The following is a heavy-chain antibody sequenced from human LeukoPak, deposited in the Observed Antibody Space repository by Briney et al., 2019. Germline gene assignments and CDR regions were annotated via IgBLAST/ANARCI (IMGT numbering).Heavy chain of an antibody. CDR1: GFTFSSYS. CDR3: ARDPPAHVVVPAAPGDY. CDR2: ISSSSSTI. V-gene: IGHV3-48*01. J-gene: IGHJ4*02. D-gene: IGHD2-2*01. Sequence: GGSLRLSCAASGFTFSSYSMNWVRQAPGKGLEWVSYISSSSSTIYYADSVKGRFTISRDNAKNSLYLQMNSLRAEDTAVYYCARDPPAHVVVPAAPGDYWGQGTLVTVSS.